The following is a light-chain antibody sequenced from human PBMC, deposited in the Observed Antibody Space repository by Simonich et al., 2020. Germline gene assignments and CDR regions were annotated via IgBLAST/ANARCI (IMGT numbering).Light chain of an antibody. V-gene: IGKV4-1*01. J-gene: IGKJ2*01. CDR2: WAS. CDR3: QQYYSTPYT. CDR1: QRVLSSSNNKNY. Sequence: DIVMTQSPDSLAVSLGERATINCKSSQRVLSSSNNKNYLAWYQKKPGQPPKLLIYWASTRESGVPDRFSCSGSGTDFTLTISSLQAEDVAVYYCQQYYSTPYTFGQGTKLEIK.